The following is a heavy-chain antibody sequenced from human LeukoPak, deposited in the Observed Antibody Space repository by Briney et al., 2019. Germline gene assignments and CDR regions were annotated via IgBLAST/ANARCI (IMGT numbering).Heavy chain of an antibody. CDR3: ARHRGYGDHRTANWFDP. CDR2: IYYSGST. J-gene: IGHJ5*02. CDR1: GGSISSYY. Sequence: PSETLSLACTVSGGSISSYYWSWTRQPPGKGLEWIGYIYYSGSTNYNPSLKSRVTISVDTSKNQFSLKLSSVTAADTAVYYCARHRGYGDHRTANWFDPWGQGTLVTVSS. V-gene: IGHV4-59*08. D-gene: IGHD4-17*01.